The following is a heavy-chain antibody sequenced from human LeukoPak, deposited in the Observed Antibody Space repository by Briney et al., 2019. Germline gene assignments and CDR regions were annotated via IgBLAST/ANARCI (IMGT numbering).Heavy chain of an antibody. CDR1: GDSISSYY. CDR2: IYYSGST. V-gene: IGHV4-59*01. CDR3: ARGRGYSYVDY. J-gene: IGHJ4*02. D-gene: IGHD5-18*01. Sequence: SETLSLTCTVSGDSISSYYWSWIRQPPRKGLEWIGYIYYSGSTNYNPSLKSRVTISVDTSKNQFSLKLSSVTAADTAVYYCARGRGYSYVDYWGQGTLVTVSS.